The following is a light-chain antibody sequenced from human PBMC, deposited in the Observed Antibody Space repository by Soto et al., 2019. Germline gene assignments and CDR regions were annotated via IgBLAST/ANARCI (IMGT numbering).Light chain of an antibody. CDR3: HQYGTAPLA. V-gene: IGKV3-20*01. CDR1: QSVAANY. CDR2: GAS. Sequence: EVVLTQSPGTLSLSPGERATLSCRASQSVAANYLAWYQQKRGQAPRLLIYGASSRATGIPYRFSCSGSGIDFTLTIRRLEPEDFSVYYCHQYGTAPLAFGPGTNGDIK. J-gene: IGKJ3*01.